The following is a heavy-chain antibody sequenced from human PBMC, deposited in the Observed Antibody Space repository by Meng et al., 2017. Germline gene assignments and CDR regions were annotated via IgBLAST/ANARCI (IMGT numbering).Heavy chain of an antibody. CDR1: GGSFSGYY. CDR2: INHSGST. CDR3: ASSGYSYGYRFDY. Sequence: QVHPQQWGAGLLKPSETLSLTCAGYGGSFSGYYWSWIRQPPGKGLEWIGEINHSGSTNYNPSLKSRVTISVDTSKNQFSLKLSSVTAADTAVYYCASSGYSYGYRFDYWGQGTLVTVSS. J-gene: IGHJ4*02. V-gene: IGHV4-34*01. D-gene: IGHD5-18*01.